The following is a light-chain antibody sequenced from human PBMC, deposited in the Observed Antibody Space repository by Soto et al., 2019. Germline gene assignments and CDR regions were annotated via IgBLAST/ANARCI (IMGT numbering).Light chain of an antibody. J-gene: IGKJ1*01. Sequence: DIPMTQSPSTLSASVGDRVTITCRASQSISTWLAWYQQKPGKAPHLLIYKASSLESGVPSRFSGSGYGTEFTLTISSLQPDDFATYYCQQYNSYAWSFGQGTKVEIK. V-gene: IGKV1-5*03. CDR2: KAS. CDR3: QQYNSYAWS. CDR1: QSISTW.